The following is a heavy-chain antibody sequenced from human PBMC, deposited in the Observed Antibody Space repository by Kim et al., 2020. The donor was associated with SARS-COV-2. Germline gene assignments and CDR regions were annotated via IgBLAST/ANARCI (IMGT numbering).Heavy chain of an antibody. Sequence: GGSLRLSCAASGFTFRNYAMTWVRQAPGKGLECVSAISGSGGTKYYEDSVRGRFTISRDNSRNTLYLEMNSLTAEDTAVYYCAKDLTSFPGKQVGEYWGQGTLVTVSS. CDR1: GFTFRNYA. CDR3: AKDLTSFPGKQVGEY. D-gene: IGHD3-10*01. J-gene: IGHJ4*02. CDR2: ISGSGGTK. V-gene: IGHV3-23*01.